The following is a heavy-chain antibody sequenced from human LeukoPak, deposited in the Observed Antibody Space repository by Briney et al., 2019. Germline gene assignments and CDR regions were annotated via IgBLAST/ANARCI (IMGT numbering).Heavy chain of an antibody. CDR2: TYYRSKWYN. D-gene: IGHD5-18*01. J-gene: IGHJ6*03. CDR1: GDSVSSNSAA. V-gene: IGHV6-1*01. CDR3: AKDRSRGYSYGPYYYYMDV. Sequence: SQTLSLTCAISGDSVSSNSAAWNWIRQSPSRGLEWLGRTYYRSKWYNDYAVSVKSRITINPDTSKNQFSLQLNSVTPEDTAVYYCAKDRSRGYSYGPYYYYMDVWGKGTTVTISS.